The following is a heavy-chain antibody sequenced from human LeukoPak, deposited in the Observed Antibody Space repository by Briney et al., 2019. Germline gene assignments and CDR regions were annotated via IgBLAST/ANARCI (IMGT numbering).Heavy chain of an antibody. CDR2: IYFSGGT. Sequence: SETLSLTCTVSGDSISSSNCYWGWIRQPPGKGLEWIGSIYFSGGTYYNASLKSRATISVDTSKNQFSLKLSSVTAADTAVYYCARPNIRYCSGGACSNDGSDYWGQGTLVTVSS. V-gene: IGHV4-39*07. D-gene: IGHD2-15*01. CDR1: GDSISSSNCY. CDR3: ARPNIRYCSGGACSNDGSDY. J-gene: IGHJ4*02.